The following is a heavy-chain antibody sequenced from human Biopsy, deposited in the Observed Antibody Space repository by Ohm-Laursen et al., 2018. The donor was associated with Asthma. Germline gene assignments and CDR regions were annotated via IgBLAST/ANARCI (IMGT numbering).Heavy chain of an antibody. J-gene: IGHJ6*02. D-gene: IGHD1-26*01. CDR1: GGSFSSNY. CDR3: ARGSSSRLSQWELLVSGGKRAHSYYGMDV. V-gene: IGHV4-34*01. Sequence: SETLSLTCVVYGGSFSSNYWSWIRQTPGKGLEWLGETHHSGYTHYNPSLSSRLTLSVDTSKNQFSLRLTSVTAADTAVYYCARGSSSRLSQWELLVSGGKRAHSYYGMDVWGQGTTVTVSS. CDR2: THHSGYT.